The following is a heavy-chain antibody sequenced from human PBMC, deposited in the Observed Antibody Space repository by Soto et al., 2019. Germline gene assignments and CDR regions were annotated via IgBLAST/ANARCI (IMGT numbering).Heavy chain of an antibody. Sequence: SVKVSCKTSGFTFGNSAVQWVRQARGQGLEWIGWIVVAGGNTNYAQNLQERVTITRDMSTNTAYMELSSLRSEDTAVYYCAAEIYSGGDCCHFDYWGQGTLVTVSS. V-gene: IGHV1-58*01. CDR1: GFTFGNSA. CDR2: IVVAGGNT. CDR3: AAEIYSGGDCCHFDY. J-gene: IGHJ4*02. D-gene: IGHD2-21*02.